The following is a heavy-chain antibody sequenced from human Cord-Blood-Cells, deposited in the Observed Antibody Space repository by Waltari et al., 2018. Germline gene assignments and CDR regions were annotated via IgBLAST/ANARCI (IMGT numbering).Heavy chain of an antibody. CDR1: GGTFSSYA. D-gene: IGHD6-13*01. V-gene: IGHV1-69*09. Sequence: QVPLVQSGAEAKKPGSSVKASCKASGGTFSSYAISWVRQASGQGLEWMGRIIPTLGIANYAQKFQCIVTITADKSTITAYMELSDLRSEDTAVYYCAGDKIAAAPNCFDPWGHGTLVNVSA. J-gene: IGHJ5*02. CDR3: AGDKIAAAPNCFDP. CDR2: IIPTLGIA.